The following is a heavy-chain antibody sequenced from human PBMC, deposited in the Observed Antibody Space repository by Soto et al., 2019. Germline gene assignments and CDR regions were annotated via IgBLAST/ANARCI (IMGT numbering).Heavy chain of an antibody. D-gene: IGHD2-21*02. CDR1: GYTFTSYA. J-gene: IGHJ4*02. CDR2: ISAGNGNP. Sequence: QVQLVQSGAEEKKPGASVKVSCKASGYTFTSYAMHWVRQAPGQRLEWMGWISAGNGNPKYSQKLQGRVTITRDTSASTSYMELSSLRSEDTAVYYCARSLVVVTALDYWGQGTLVTVSS. V-gene: IGHV1-3*05. CDR3: ARSLVVVTALDY.